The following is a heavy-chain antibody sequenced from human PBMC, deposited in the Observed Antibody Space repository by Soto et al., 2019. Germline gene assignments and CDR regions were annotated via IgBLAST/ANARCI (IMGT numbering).Heavy chain of an antibody. CDR3: AKDLSTSTVTTIFDY. V-gene: IGHV3-23*01. CDR2: IGRSGTST. J-gene: IGHJ4*02. Sequence: GGSLRLSCAASGFTFSSYAMSWVRQAPGKGLEWDSAIGRSGTSTYYADSVKGRFTISRDNSKNTLYLQMNSLRAEDTAVYYCAKDLSTSTVTTIFDYWGQGTLVTVSS. D-gene: IGHD4-4*01. CDR1: GFTFSSYA.